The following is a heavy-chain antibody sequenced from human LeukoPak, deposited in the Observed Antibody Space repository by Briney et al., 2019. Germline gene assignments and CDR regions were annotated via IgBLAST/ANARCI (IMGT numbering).Heavy chain of an antibody. CDR3: AKPNSGGGFDI. J-gene: IGHJ3*02. D-gene: IGHD6-25*01. CDR2: ISDSGAST. CDR1: GFTFSSYA. V-gene: IGHV3-23*01. Sequence: GGSLRLSCAASGFTFSSYAMSWVRQAPGKGLEWVSTISDSGASTYYADSVKGRFTISRDNSKNTLYLQMSSLRAEDTAVYYCAKPNSGGGFDIWGQGTIVTVSS.